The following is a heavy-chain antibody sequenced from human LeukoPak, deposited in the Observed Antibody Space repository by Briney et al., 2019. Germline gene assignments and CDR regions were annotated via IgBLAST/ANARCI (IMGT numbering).Heavy chain of an antibody. CDR3: ARQPTYGEYLNWFDP. D-gene: IGHD4-17*01. CDR1: GGSISTYY. V-gene: IGHV4-59*01. CDR2: IYYSGST. J-gene: IGHJ5*02. Sequence: SETLSLTCTVSGGSISTYYWSWIRQSPGKGLEWIGYIYYSGSTNYNPSLKSRVTISVDTSKNQFSLKVSSVTSADTAVYYCARQPTYGEYLNWFDPWGQGTRVTVSS.